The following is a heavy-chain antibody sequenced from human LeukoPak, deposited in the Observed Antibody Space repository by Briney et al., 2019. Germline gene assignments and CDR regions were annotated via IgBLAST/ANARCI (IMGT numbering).Heavy chain of an antibody. CDR1: GFPFSSYW. CDR2: IKQDGSKK. D-gene: IGHD5-24*01. J-gene: IGHJ4*02. CDR3: TRVGYIDEGIDY. Sequence: GGSLRLSCVASGFPFSSYWMTWVRQAPGKGLEWVANIKQDGSKKSYVDPVKGRFAISRDNAKNSLYLQMNSPRAEDTAIYYRTRVGYIDEGIDYWGQGTLVTVSS. V-gene: IGHV3-7*04.